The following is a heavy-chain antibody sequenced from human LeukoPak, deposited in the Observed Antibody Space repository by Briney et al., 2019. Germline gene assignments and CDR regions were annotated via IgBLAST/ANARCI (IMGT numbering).Heavy chain of an antibody. Sequence: SETLSLTCAVYGGSFSGYYWSWIRQPPGKGLEWIGEINHSGGTNYNPSLKSRVTISVDTSKNQFSLKLSSVTAADTAVYYCARRSGSYYHYWGQGTLVTVSS. J-gene: IGHJ4*02. CDR1: GGSFSGYY. V-gene: IGHV4-34*01. CDR2: INHSGGT. CDR3: ARRSGSYYHY. D-gene: IGHD1-26*01.